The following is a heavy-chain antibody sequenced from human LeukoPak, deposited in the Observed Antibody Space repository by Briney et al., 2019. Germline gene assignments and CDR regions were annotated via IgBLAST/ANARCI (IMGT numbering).Heavy chain of an antibody. D-gene: IGHD3-16*02. J-gene: IGHJ3*02. Sequence: SQTLSLTCTVSGGSISSGSHYWNWIRQPAGKGLEWIGRVYPSGSTKYNPSLKSRLTISVDTSKNQFSLQLSSVTAADTAQYYCARGKLAYYDYVWGSDRLHRYDAFDIWGQGTMVTVSS. CDR1: GGSISSGSHY. V-gene: IGHV4-61*02. CDR3: ARGKLAYYDYVWGSDRLHRYDAFDI. CDR2: VYPSGST.